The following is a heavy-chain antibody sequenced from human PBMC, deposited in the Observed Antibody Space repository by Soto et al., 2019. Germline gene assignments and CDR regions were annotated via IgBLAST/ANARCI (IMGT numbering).Heavy chain of an antibody. D-gene: IGHD2-21*02. V-gene: IGHV4-39*01. CDR3: ARQRTTVVTQAYFDH. Sequence: SETLSLTCIVSGESISSSSYYWGWIRQPPVKGLEWIGSIYYSGRTYYNPSFKSRVTISIDTSKNQFSLKLSSVTATDTAVYYCARQRTTVVTQAYFDHWGQGALVTVSS. J-gene: IGHJ4*02. CDR2: IYYSGRT. CDR1: GESISSSSYY.